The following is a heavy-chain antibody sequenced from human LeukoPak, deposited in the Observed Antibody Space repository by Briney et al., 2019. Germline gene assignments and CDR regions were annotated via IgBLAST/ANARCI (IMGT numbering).Heavy chain of an antibody. CDR2: FSGSGSST. D-gene: IGHD2-15*01. J-gene: IGHJ4*02. Sequence: GSLRLSCVASGFTFSSYAMSWVRQAPGKGLGWVSGFSGSGSSTSHADSVKGRFTISRDNSKNTLYLQMNSLRAEDTAVYYCAKGTQIYCSDIKCYPFDYWGQGTLVTVSS. V-gene: IGHV3-23*01. CDR1: GFTFSSYA. CDR3: AKGTQIYCSDIKCYPFDY.